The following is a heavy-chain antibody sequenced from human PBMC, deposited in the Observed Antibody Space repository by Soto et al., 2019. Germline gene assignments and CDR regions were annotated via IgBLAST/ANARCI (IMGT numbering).Heavy chain of an antibody. Sequence: EVQLLESGGGLVQPGGSLRLSCAASGFTFSSYAMSWVRQAPGKGLEWVSAISGRGDSTYYADSVKGRFTISRDKSKNTPYLQMNSLRAEDPAVYYCATRTVGWYFDLWGRGTLGTVSS. CDR1: GFTFSSYA. V-gene: IGHV3-23*01. J-gene: IGHJ2*01. CDR3: ATRTVGWYFDL. CDR2: ISGRGDST. D-gene: IGHD4-17*01.